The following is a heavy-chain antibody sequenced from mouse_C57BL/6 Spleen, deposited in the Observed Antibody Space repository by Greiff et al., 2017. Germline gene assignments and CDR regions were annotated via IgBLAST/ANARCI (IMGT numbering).Heavy chain of an antibody. D-gene: IGHD1-2*01. V-gene: IGHV1-50*01. J-gene: IGHJ2*01. CDR1: GYTFTSYW. CDR2: IDPSDSYT. Sequence: QVQLQQPGAELVKPGASVKLSCKASGYTFTSYWMQWVKQRPGQGLEWIGEIDPSDSYTNYNQKFKGKATLTVDTSSSTAYMQLSSLTSEDSAVYYCDHYDRFDYWGQGTTLTVSS. CDR3: DHYDRFDY.